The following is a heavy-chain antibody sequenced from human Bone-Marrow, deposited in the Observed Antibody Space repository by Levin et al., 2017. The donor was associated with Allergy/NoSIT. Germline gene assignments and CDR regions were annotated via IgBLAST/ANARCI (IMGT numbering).Heavy chain of an antibody. V-gene: IGHV3-48*03. CDR1: GFTFGSYE. Sequence: PGGSLRLSCAASGFTFGSYEMNWVRQAPGKGLEWVSFITSSGSDIRYADSVKGRFTMSRDNAKNSVYLQMNSLRVEDTAVYYCARDTSGDYDFDYWGQGTLVTVSS. CDR2: ITSSGSDI. J-gene: IGHJ4*02. CDR3: ARDTSGDYDFDY. D-gene: IGHD4-17*01.